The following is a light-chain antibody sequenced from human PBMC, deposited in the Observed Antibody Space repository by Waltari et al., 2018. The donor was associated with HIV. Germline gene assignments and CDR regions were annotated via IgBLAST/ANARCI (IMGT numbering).Light chain of an antibody. CDR1: TGPVTNGHY. CDR2: DTT. J-gene: IGLJ3*02. CDR3: FLSYNGARV. Sequence: QAVVTQEPSLTVSPGGTVTLTCESSTGPVTNGHYPYWLQQRPGQAPMTLIFDTTKKHSWTPARFSGSLLGGKAALTLSCAQPDDEAEYYCFLSYNGARVFGGGTRVTVL. V-gene: IGLV7-46*01.